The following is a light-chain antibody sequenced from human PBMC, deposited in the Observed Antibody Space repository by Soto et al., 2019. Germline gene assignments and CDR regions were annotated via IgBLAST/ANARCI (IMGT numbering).Light chain of an antibody. V-gene: IGKV3-20*01. Sequence: EIVLTQSPGTLSLSPGDRATLSCRASQSVSSNFLAWYQQKPGQAPKLLISGASSRATGIPDRFSGSGSGTDFTLTISSLEPEDFALYSCQQYGSSPGTFGQGTKLEIK. CDR2: GAS. J-gene: IGKJ2*02. CDR3: QQYGSSPGT. CDR1: QSVSSNF.